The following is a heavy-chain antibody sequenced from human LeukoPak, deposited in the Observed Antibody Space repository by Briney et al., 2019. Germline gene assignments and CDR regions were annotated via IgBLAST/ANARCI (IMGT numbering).Heavy chain of an antibody. CDR3: AREGASSGWPYYYYYMDV. CDR1: GFTVSSNY. V-gene: IGHV3-53*01. Sequence: GGSLRLSCAASGFTVSSNYMSWVRQAPGKGLEWVSVIYSGGSTYYADSVKGRFTISRDNSKNTLYLQMNSLRAEDTAVYYCAREGASSGWPYYYYYMDVWGKGTTVTVSS. J-gene: IGHJ6*03. CDR2: IYSGGST. D-gene: IGHD6-19*01.